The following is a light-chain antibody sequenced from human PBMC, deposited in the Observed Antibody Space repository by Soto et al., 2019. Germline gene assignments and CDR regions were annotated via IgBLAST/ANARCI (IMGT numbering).Light chain of an antibody. CDR2: DAS. CDR3: QQRSNWPPWT. J-gene: IGKJ1*01. Sequence: EIVLTQSPATLSLSPGERATLSCRASQSVSSYLAWYQQKPGQAPRLLIYDASNRHTGIPARFSGSGSGTDFTLTISSLEPEDFAVYYCQQRSNWPPWTFGQGTKVEIK. CDR1: QSVSSY. V-gene: IGKV3-11*01.